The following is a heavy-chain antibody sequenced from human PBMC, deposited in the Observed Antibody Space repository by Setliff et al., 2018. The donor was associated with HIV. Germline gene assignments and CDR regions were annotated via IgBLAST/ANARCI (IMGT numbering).Heavy chain of an antibody. CDR2: INTNTGKP. CDR1: GYTLTTYA. J-gene: IGHJ6*02. CDR3: ASKGTVAAAGTGYYYYYGMDV. D-gene: IGHD6-13*01. V-gene: IGHV7-4-1*02. Sequence: ASVKVSCKASGYTLTTYAMNWGRRAPGQGLEWMGWINTNTGKPTYAKGFTGRFVCSLDTSVNTAYLQISSLKAEDTAVYYCASKGTVAAAGTGYYYYYGMDVWGQGTTVTVSS.